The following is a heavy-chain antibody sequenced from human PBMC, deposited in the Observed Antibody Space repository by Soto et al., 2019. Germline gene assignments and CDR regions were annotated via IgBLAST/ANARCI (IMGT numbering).Heavy chain of an antibody. CDR2: INPNSGGT. CDR3: ASGASRVRRVTGATDYYYGMDV. J-gene: IGHJ6*02. CDR1: GYTFTGYY. Sequence: ASVKVSCKASGYTFTGYYMHWVRQAPGQGLEWMGWINPNSGGTNFAQKFQGRVTMTRDTSISTTYLGLSRLRSDDTAGYFCASGASRVRRVTGATDYYYGMDVWGQGATVTVSS. V-gene: IGHV1-2*02. D-gene: IGHD5-12*01.